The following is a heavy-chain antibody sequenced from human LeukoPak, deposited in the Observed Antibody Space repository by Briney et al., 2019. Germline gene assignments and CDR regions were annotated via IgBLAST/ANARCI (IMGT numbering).Heavy chain of an antibody. Sequence: GGSLRLSCAASGFTVSSNYMSWVRQAPGKGLEWVSYISSSGSTIYYADSVKGRFTISRDNAKNSLYLQMNSLRAEDTAVYYCASTPAYYYYGMDVWGQGTTVTVSS. CDR2: ISSSGSTI. CDR3: ASTPAYYYYGMDV. CDR1: GFTVSSNY. D-gene: IGHD2-15*01. J-gene: IGHJ6*02. V-gene: IGHV3-11*01.